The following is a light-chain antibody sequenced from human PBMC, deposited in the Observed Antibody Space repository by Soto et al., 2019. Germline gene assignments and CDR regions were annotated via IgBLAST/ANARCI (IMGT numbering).Light chain of an antibody. CDR1: TSDVGGYNY. CDR3: GSYTSTSTLRV. J-gene: IGLJ3*02. V-gene: IGLV2-14*01. CDR2: DVT. Sequence: QSGLTQPASVSGSPGQSITISCTGTTSDVGGYNYVSWYQQHPGKAPKLMIYDVTNRPSGVSDRFSGSKSGNTASLTISGLQAEDEADYHCGSYTSTSTLRVFGGGTKLTVL.